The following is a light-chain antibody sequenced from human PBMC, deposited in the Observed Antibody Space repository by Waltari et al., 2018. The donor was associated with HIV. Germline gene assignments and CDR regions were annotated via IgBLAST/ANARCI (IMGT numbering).Light chain of an antibody. CDR2: DAA. V-gene: IGKV1-33*01. Sequence: DIQMTQSPSSLSASVGDRITITCQASQDIGKHLNWYQQKVGKAPKLLIYDAANSETGVPSRFSGSGSGTRFSFSISSLQAEDIATYYCQHYKTFPVFGGGTKVEIK. CDR3: QHYKTFPV. CDR1: QDIGKH. J-gene: IGKJ4*01.